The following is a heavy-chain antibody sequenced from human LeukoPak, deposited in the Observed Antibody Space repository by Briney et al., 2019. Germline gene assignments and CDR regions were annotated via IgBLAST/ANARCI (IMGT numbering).Heavy chain of an antibody. CDR2: ISGSGGST. V-gene: IGHV3-23*01. Sequence: PGGSLRLSCAASGFTFSSYSMNWVRQAPGKGLEWVSAISGSGGSTYYADSVKGRFTISRDNSKNTLYLQMNSLRAEDTAVYYCAKELLLWFGVDDAFDIWGQGTMVTVSS. CDR1: GFTFSSYS. J-gene: IGHJ3*02. D-gene: IGHD3-10*01. CDR3: AKELLLWFGVDDAFDI.